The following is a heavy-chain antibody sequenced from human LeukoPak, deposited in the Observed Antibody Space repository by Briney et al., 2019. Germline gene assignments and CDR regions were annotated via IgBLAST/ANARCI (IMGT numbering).Heavy chain of an antibody. CDR3: ARDRIVGATAGAVDY. D-gene: IGHD1-26*01. Sequence: SETLSLTCTVSGGSISSYYWSWIRQPAGKGLEWIGRIYTSGSTNYNPSLKSRVTMSVDTSKNQFSLKLSSVTAADTAVYYCARDRIVGATAGAVDYWGQGTLVTVSS. J-gene: IGHJ4*02. V-gene: IGHV4-4*07. CDR1: GGSISSYY. CDR2: IYTSGST.